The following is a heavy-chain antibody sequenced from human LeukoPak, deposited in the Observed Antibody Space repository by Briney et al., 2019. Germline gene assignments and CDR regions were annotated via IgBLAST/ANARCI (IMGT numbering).Heavy chain of an antibody. Sequence: ASVTVSFKSSVYTFTVYYMHWVRQAPGQGFEWMGWINPNSGGTNYAQKFQGRVTMTRDTSISTAYMELSRLRSDDTAVYYCARSLTLDYYDSSGYGYWGQGTLVTVSS. CDR1: VYTFTVYY. CDR3: ARSLTLDYYDSSGYGY. V-gene: IGHV1-2*02. CDR2: INPNSGGT. D-gene: IGHD3-22*01. J-gene: IGHJ4*02.